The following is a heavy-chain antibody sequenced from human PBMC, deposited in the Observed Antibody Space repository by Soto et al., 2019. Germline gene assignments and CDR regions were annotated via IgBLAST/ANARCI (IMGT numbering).Heavy chain of an antibody. Sequence: QVQLVQSGAEVKKPGASVKVFCKASGYTFTDYAIHWVRQAPGQRLELMGWIAPGNGNTKYSQNFQGRVTITRDTSATTAYMELSSLRSEDTAVYHCAKGSRMWTPDYWGQGTLVTVSS. V-gene: IGHV1-3*01. CDR2: IAPGNGNT. CDR1: GYTFTDYA. CDR3: AKGSRMWTPDY. J-gene: IGHJ4*02. D-gene: IGHD2-21*01.